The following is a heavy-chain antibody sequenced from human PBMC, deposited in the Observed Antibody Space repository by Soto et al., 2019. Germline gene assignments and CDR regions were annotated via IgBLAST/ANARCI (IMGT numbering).Heavy chain of an antibody. CDR3: TKEACRSYGKYGMDV. D-gene: IGHD3-16*01. CDR2: ISWDSDRL. J-gene: IGHJ6*02. CDR1: GFTFDDFA. Sequence: VQLVESGGGLVQPGRSLRLSCAASGFTFDDFAMHWVRQVPGKGLEWVSGISWDSDRLGYADSVKGRFTISRDNAKNSLFLQMNNLRAEDTAFYYCTKEACRSYGKYGMDVWGQGTTVSVSS. V-gene: IGHV3-9*01.